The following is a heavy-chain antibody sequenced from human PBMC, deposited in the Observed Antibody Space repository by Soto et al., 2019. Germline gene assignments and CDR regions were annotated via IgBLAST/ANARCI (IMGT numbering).Heavy chain of an antibody. V-gene: IGHV4-59*01. CDR1: GGSISSYY. J-gene: IGHJ4*02. CDR3: ARGIYSYGYFDY. Sequence: ETLSLTCTVSGGSISSYYWSWIRQPPGKGLEWIGYIYYSGSTNYNPSLKSRVTISVDTSKNQFSLKLSSVTAADTAVYYCARGIYSYGYFDYWGQGTLVTVSS. D-gene: IGHD5-18*01. CDR2: IYYSGST.